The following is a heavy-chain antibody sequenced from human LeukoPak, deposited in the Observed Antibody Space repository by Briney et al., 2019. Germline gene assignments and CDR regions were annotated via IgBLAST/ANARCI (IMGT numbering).Heavy chain of an antibody. J-gene: IGHJ4*02. CDR2: IHYSGST. CDR1: GGSITNYY. D-gene: IGHD6-13*01. Sequence: SETLSLTCTVSGGSITNYYWTWIRQPPGKGLEWIGYIHYSGSTNYNPSLKSRVTISVDKSKNQFSLKLSSVTAADTAVYYCARDGIAAAGMGYWGQGTLVTVSS. V-gene: IGHV4-59*12. CDR3: ARDGIAAAGMGY.